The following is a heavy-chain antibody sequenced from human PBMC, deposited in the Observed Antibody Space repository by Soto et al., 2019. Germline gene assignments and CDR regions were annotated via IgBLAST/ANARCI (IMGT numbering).Heavy chain of an antibody. CDR3: AKDMRGYGDYDYYFDY. CDR1: GFTFDDYA. Sequence: SLRLSCAASGFTFDDYAMHWVRQAPGKGLEWVSGISWNSGSIGYADSVKGRFTISRDNAKNSLYLQMNSLRAEDTALYYCAKDMRGYGDYDYYFDYWGQGTLVTVSS. V-gene: IGHV3-9*01. D-gene: IGHD4-17*01. CDR2: ISWNSGSI. J-gene: IGHJ4*02.